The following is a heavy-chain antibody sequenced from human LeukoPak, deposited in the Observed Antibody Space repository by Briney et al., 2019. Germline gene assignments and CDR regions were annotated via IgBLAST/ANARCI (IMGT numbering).Heavy chain of an antibody. CDR3: ARTPVLRYFGRNWFDP. CDR2: IKQDGSEK. D-gene: IGHD3-9*01. J-gene: IGHJ5*02. V-gene: IGHV3-7*01. Sequence: GGSLRPSCAASGFTFSSYWMSWVRQAPGKGLEWVANIKQDGSEKYYVDSVKGRFTISRDNAKNSLYLQMNSLRAEDTAVYYCARTPVLRYFGRNWFDPWGQGTLVTVSS. CDR1: GFTFSSYW.